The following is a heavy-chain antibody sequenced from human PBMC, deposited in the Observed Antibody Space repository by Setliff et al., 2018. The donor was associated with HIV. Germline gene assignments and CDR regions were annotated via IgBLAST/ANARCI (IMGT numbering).Heavy chain of an antibody. Sequence: VKVSCKASGGTFSSYAISWVRQAPGQGLAWMGGIIPIFGTANYAQKFQGRVTITADASTSTAYMELSSLRSDDTAVYYCARTSTMVRGVIMDYYYYMDVWGKGSTVTVSS. CDR1: GGTFSSYA. CDR2: IIPIFGTA. J-gene: IGHJ6*03. CDR3: ARTSTMVRGVIMDYYYYMDV. D-gene: IGHD3-10*01. V-gene: IGHV1-69*13.